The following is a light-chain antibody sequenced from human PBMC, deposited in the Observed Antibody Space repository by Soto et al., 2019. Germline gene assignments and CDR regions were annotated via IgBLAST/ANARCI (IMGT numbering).Light chain of an antibody. V-gene: IGKV3-20*01. CDR3: QQYGSSPPIT. CDR2: DAS. CDR1: QSVSSY. Sequence: EIVLTQSPGTLSLSPGERATLSCRASQSVSSYLAWYQQKPGQAPRLLIYDASNRATGIPDRFSGSGSGTDFPLTISRPEPEDFAVYYCQQYGSSPPITFGQGTKVDIK. J-gene: IGKJ1*01.